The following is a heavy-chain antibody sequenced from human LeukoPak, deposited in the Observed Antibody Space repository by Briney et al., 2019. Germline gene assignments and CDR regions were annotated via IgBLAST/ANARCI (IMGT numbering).Heavy chain of an antibody. CDR1: GFTFSDYD. D-gene: IGHD1-1*01. V-gene: IGHV3-13*01. CDR3: ARVAKERVGGVYYFDY. Sequence: GGSLRLSCAASGFTFSDYDMHWVRQATGKGLERVSAIGTAGDTYYTGSVKGRFTVSRENAKNSLYLQMNSLRAGDTAVYYCARVAKERVGGVYYFDYWGQGTLVTVSS. J-gene: IGHJ4*02. CDR2: IGTAGDT.